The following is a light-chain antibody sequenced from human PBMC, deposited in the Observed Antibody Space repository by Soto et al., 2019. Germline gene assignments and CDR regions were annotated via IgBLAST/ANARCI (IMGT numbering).Light chain of an antibody. J-gene: IGKJ1*01. CDR3: QQYGSSSWT. CDR1: QTVGSAY. V-gene: IGKV3-20*01. CDR2: GTS. Sequence: EIVLTQSPGTLSLSPGERATLSFRARQTVGSAYLAWYQHKPGQAPRLLIHGTSSSATGIPDRISGSGSGTDFTFTISRLEPEEFEVYYCQQYGSSSWTFGQGTKVEAK.